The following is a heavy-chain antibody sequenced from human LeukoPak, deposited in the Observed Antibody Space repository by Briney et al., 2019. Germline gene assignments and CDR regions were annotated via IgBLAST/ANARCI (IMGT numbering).Heavy chain of an antibody. CDR3: ARALDSLGGLSLPDY. CDR1: GYSFTNYA. V-gene: IGHV7-4-1*02. J-gene: IGHJ4*02. CDR2: IHPTTGNP. Sequence: ASVKVSCKASGYSFTNYAMNWVRQAPGQGLEVMGWIHPTTGNPAYAQGFSGRFVFSLDTSVTTTYLQINDLKAEDTAVYFCARALDSLGGLSLPDYWGQGTLVTVSS. D-gene: IGHD3-16*02.